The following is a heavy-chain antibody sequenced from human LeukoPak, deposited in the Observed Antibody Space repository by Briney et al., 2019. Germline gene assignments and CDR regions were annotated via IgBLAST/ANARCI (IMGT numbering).Heavy chain of an antibody. CDR3: ARGGDIVVVVAATPYYYGMDA. V-gene: IGHV1-69*01. Sequence: SVKVSCKASGGTFSSYAISWVRQAPGQGLEWMGGIIPIFGTANYAQKFQGRVTITADESTSTAYMELSSLRSEDTAVYYCARGGDIVVVVAATPYYYGMDAWGKGTTVTVSS. D-gene: IGHD2-15*01. CDR1: GGTFSSYA. CDR2: IIPIFGTA. J-gene: IGHJ6*04.